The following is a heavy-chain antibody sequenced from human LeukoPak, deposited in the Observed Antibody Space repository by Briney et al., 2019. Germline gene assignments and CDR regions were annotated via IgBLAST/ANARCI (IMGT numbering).Heavy chain of an antibody. CDR3: AKDARGYHRPIDH. D-gene: IGHD3-22*01. J-gene: IGHJ4*02. Sequence: GGSLRLSCAASGFTFTDFAMNWVRQSPGKGLECVSGIGGGGTNTDYADSVKGRFTISRDNSKNTLTLQMSSLRADDTAVYFCAKDARGYHRPIDHWGQGILVTVSS. CDR2: IGGGGTNT. CDR1: GFTFTDFA. V-gene: IGHV3-23*01.